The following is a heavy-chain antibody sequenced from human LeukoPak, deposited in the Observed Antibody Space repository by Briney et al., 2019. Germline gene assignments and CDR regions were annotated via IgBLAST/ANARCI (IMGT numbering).Heavy chain of an antibody. Sequence: SSVKVSCKASGGTFSNYAIRWVRQPPARGLEWMGRIIPNLGVANYEQKFQGGVTITADKSTSTVYMKLSSLAAEDTAVFYCATESHWGSEKNYWGQGNLVTVSS. V-gene: IGHV1-69*04. CDR3: ATESHWGSEKNY. J-gene: IGHJ4*02. CDR2: IIPNLGVA. CDR1: GGTFSNYA. D-gene: IGHD7-27*01.